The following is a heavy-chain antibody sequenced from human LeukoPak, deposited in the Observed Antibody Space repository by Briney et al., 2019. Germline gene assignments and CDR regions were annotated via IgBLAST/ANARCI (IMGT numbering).Heavy chain of an antibody. CDR2: MYYSGNS. J-gene: IGHJ4*02. CDR1: GASIRSHY. Sequence: SETLSLTCTVSGASIRSHYWSWIRQPPGKGLEWIGYMYYSGNSNYNPALKSRVTISLDRSKNQFSLKLSSVTAADTAVYYCARYGGSGTYFFDYWGQGNLVTVSS. V-gene: IGHV4-59*11. D-gene: IGHD3-10*01. CDR3: ARYGGSGTYFFDY.